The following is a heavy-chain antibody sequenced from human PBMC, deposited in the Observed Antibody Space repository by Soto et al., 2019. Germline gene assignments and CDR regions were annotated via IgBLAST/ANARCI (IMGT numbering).Heavy chain of an antibody. CDR2: IKSKLDGETI. CDR1: GFTFSNVW. V-gene: IGHV3-15*07. Sequence: EGQLVESGGGLVQPGGSLRLSCAASGFTFSNVWMNWVRQAPGKGLEWVGRIKSKLDGETIHYAAPVEGRFTIARDDSKNMLHLQKNSLKTEATGVYYCTPLAPKYNSDWYEFSAWGQRTLVTVSS. J-gene: IGHJ5*02. D-gene: IGHD6-19*01. CDR3: TPLAPKYNSDWYEFSA.